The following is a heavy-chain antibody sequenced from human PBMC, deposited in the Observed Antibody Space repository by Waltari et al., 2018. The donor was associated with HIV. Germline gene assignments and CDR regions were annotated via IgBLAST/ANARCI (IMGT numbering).Heavy chain of an antibody. J-gene: IGHJ4*02. D-gene: IGHD3-16*02. CDR3: AKRPYDNVWGTYRYEDY. CDR2: ISGSGGST. Sequence: EVQLLESGGGLVQPGGSLRLSCAASGFTFSSYAMSWVGQAPGKGLEWVSAISGSGGSTYYADSWKGRFTISRDNSKKTLYVQMKSLRAEDTAVYYCAKRPYDNVWGTYRYEDYWGQGTLVTVSS. V-gene: IGHV3-23*01. CDR1: GFTFSSYA.